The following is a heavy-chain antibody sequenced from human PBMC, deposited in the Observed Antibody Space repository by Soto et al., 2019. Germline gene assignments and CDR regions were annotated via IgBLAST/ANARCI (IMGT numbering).Heavy chain of an antibody. CDR2: ISSSSSYI. Sequence: GGSLRLSCAASGFTFSSYSMNWVRQAPGKGLEWVSSISSSSSYIYYADSVKGRFTISRDNAKNSLYLQMNSLRAEDTAVYYCARDITYGGAIDYWGQGTLVTVSS. J-gene: IGHJ4*02. CDR1: GFTFSSYS. D-gene: IGHD3-10*01. CDR3: ARDITYGGAIDY. V-gene: IGHV3-21*01.